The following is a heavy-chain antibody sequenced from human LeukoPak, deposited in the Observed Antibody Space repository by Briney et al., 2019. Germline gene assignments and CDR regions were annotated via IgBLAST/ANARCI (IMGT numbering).Heavy chain of an antibody. CDR2: INPNSGDT. Sequence: GASVKVSCKASGYTFTGYYMHWVRQAPGQGLEWMGWINPNSGDTNYAQKFQGRVTMTRDTSISTAYMELSRLRSDDTAVYYCARVRYFDSSIDYWGQGTLVAVSS. CDR1: GYTFTGYY. CDR3: ARVRYFDSSIDY. D-gene: IGHD3-9*01. V-gene: IGHV1-2*02. J-gene: IGHJ4*02.